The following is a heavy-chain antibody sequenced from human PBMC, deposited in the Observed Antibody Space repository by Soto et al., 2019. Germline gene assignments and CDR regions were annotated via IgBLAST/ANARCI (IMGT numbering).Heavy chain of an antibody. V-gene: IGHV3-74*01. CDR2: IDSYGSST. Sequence: EVQLVESGGGLVQPGGSLRLACAASGFTLTRHWTHWVRQAPGKGLVWVSRIDSYGSSTHYADSVKGRFTISRDNAKNTVYLQMNSLRAEDTAVYYCASSVVPAAMGGSYFYGIDVWGQGTTVTVSS. J-gene: IGHJ6*02. CDR1: GFTLTRHW. CDR3: ASSVVPAAMGGSYFYGIDV. D-gene: IGHD2-2*01.